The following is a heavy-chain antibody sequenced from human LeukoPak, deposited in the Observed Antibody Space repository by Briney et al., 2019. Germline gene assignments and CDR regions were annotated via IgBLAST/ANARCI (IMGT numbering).Heavy chain of an antibody. CDR2: ITSSSSYI. J-gene: IGHJ5*02. V-gene: IGHV3-21*01. Sequence: GGSLRLSCAASGFTFSSYTMNWVRRAPGKGLEWVSSITSSSSYIYYADSVKGRVTISRDNAKNSLYLQMNSLSVEDTAVYYCARDQWFDPWGQGTLVTVSS. CDR1: GFTFSSYT. CDR3: ARDQWFDP.